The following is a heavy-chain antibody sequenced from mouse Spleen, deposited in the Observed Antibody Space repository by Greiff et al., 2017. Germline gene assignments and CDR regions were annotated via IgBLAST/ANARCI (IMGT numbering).Heavy chain of an antibody. CDR2: IWNGGKI. CDR3: ARSGTSGYWFFDV. CDR1: GFSLTSSG. D-gene: IGHD4-1*01. Sequence: QVQLQQSGPGLVQPSQSLSITCTVSGFSLTSSGVHWVRQSPGKSLEWLGVIWNGGKIDYNVAFMSRLSITKDNSESQVFFKMSSLQSDDTAIYYCARSGTSGYWFFDVWGAGTTVTVSS. V-gene: IGHV2-2*01. J-gene: IGHJ1*01.